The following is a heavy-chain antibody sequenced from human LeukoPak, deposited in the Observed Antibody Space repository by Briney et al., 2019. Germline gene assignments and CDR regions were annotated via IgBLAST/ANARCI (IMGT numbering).Heavy chain of an antibody. CDR3: ARERCSSTSCYPWFDP. CDR1: GGSISSYY. D-gene: IGHD2-2*01. V-gene: IGHV4-59*01. J-gene: IGHJ5*02. CDR2: IYYSGST. Sequence: SETLSLTCTVSGGSISSYYWSWIRQPPGKGLEWMGYIYYSGSTNYNPSLKSRVTISVDTSKNQFSLKLSSVTAADTAVYYCARERCSSTSCYPWFDPWGQGTLVTVSS.